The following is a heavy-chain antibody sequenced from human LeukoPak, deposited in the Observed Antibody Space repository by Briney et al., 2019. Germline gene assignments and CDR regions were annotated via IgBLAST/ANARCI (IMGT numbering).Heavy chain of an antibody. CDR3: ARSKGSSWYSSFDY. V-gene: IGHV3-66*02. CDR1: GFTVSSNY. Sequence: GGSLRLSCAASGFTVSSNYMSWVRQAPGKGLEWVSVIYSGGSTYYADSVKGRFTISRDNSKNTLYLQVNSLRAEDTAVYYCARSKGSSWYSSFDYWGQGTLVTVSS. CDR2: IYSGGST. J-gene: IGHJ4*02. D-gene: IGHD6-13*01.